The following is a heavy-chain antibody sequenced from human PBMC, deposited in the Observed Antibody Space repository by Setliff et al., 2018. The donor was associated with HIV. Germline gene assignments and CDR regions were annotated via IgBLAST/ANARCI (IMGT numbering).Heavy chain of an antibody. V-gene: IGHV1-24*01. CDR3: ATIRAYYYDSSGQEYFQY. Sequence: ASVKVSCKVSGYSLTDLSIHWVRQAPGKGLEWMGCFDPEDGETVYAQKLQGRVTMTEDTSTDTAYMELSSLRSEDTAMYYCATIRAYYYDSSGQEYFQYWGHGTLVTV. CDR1: GYSLTDLS. CDR2: FDPEDGET. D-gene: IGHD3-22*01. J-gene: IGHJ1*01.